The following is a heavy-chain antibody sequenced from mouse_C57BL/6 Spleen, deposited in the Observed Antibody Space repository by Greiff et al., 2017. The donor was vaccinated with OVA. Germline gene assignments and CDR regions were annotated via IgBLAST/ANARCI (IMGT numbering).Heavy chain of an antibody. CDR2: IYPGDGDT. CDR1: GYAFSSSW. Sequence: VQLQQSGPELVKPGASVKISCKASGYAFSSSWMNWVTQRPGKGLEWIGRIYPGDGDTNYNGKFKGKATLTADKSSSTAYMQLSSLTSEDSAVYFCARQLITTVVADDWGQGTTLTVSS. D-gene: IGHD1-1*01. J-gene: IGHJ2*01. CDR3: ARQLITTVVADD. V-gene: IGHV1-82*01.